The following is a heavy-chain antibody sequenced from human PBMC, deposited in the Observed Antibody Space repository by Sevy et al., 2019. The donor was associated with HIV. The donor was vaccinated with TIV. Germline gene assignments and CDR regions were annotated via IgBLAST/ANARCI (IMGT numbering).Heavy chain of an antibody. D-gene: IGHD1-7*01. CDR1: GYTFTNYD. CDR2: MSPNSGKT. V-gene: IGHV1-8*01. Sequence: ASVKVSCKASGYTFTNYDINWVRQATGQGLEWMGWMSPNSGKTGYAQKFQGRVTVTRNTSISTAYMERSSVGSEDTAVYYSARGPNSWHYRDYYYYYGMDVWGQGTAVTVSS. CDR3: ARGPNSWHYRDYYYYYGMDV. J-gene: IGHJ6*02.